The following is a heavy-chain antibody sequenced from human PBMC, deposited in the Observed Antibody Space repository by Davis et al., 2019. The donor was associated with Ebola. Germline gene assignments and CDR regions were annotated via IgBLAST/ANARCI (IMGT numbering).Heavy chain of an antibody. CDR2: IYRDGRT. D-gene: IGHD2/OR15-2a*01. V-gene: IGHV3-53*01. CDR3: AKDNRNIWSEV. CDR1: GFIVSDKY. J-gene: IGHJ3*01. Sequence: GGSLRLSCAASGFIVSDKYMSWVRQAPGKGLEWVSVIYRDGRTYYADSVKGRFTISRDNSKNTLYLQMNGLRVEDTAIYYCAKDNRNIWSEVWGQGTMVTVSS.